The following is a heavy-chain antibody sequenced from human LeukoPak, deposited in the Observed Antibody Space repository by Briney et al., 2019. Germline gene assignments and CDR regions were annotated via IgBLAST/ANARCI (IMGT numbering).Heavy chain of an antibody. J-gene: IGHJ4*02. CDR1: GGSISSGGYY. Sequence: SETLSLTCTVSGGSISSGGYYWSWIRQHPGKGLEWIGYIYYSGSTYYNPSLKSRVTISVDTSKNQFSLKLSSVTAADTAVYYCARGRTSHYFDYWGQGTLVTVSS. CDR2: IYYSGST. CDR3: ARGRTSHYFDY. V-gene: IGHV4-61*08.